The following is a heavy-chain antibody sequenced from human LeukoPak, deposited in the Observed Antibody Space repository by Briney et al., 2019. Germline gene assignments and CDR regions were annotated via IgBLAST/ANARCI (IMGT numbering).Heavy chain of an antibody. J-gene: IGHJ3*02. V-gene: IGHV3-23*01. D-gene: IGHD3-9*01. CDR1: GFTFSSYA. CDR3: ARDYDILTIPGGFDI. Sequence: PGGSLRLSCAASGFTFSSYAMSWVRQAPGKGLEWVSAISGSGGSTYYADSVKGRFTISRDNSKNTLYLQMNSLRAEDTAVYYCARDYDILTIPGGFDIWGQGTLVTVSS. CDR2: ISGSGGST.